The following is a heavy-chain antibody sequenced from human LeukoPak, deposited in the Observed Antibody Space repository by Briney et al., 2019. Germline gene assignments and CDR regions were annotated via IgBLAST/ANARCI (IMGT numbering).Heavy chain of an antibody. Sequence: SVKVSCKASGGTFSSYAISWVRQAPGQRLEWMGGIIPIFGTANYAQKFQGRGTITTDESTSTAYMELSSLRSEDTAVYYCARFGSSYYDSSGYFMSFDYWGQGTLVTVSS. D-gene: IGHD3-22*01. J-gene: IGHJ4*02. CDR2: IIPIFGTA. V-gene: IGHV1-69*05. CDR1: GGTFSSYA. CDR3: ARFGSSYYDSSGYFMSFDY.